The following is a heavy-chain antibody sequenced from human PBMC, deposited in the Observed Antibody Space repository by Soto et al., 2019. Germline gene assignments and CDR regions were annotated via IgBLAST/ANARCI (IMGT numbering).Heavy chain of an antibody. CDR1: GGSISSSSYY. V-gene: IGHV4-39*01. J-gene: IGHJ6*03. Sequence: QLQLQESGPGLVKPSETLSLTCTVSGGSISSSSYYWGWIRQPPGKGLEWIGRIYYSGSTYSNPSLKSRVTISVDTSKNQFSLKLSSVTAADTAVYYCARHETGITTVDSQPGDYYYYYYMDVWGKGTTVTVSS. CDR2: IYYSGST. D-gene: IGHD3-10*01. CDR3: ARHETGITTVDSQPGDYYYYYYMDV.